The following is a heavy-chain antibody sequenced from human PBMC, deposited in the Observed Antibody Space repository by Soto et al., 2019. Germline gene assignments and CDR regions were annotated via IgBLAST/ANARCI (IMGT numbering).Heavy chain of an antibody. CDR3: AKEVATTFYYYYGLDV. V-gene: IGHV3-23*01. CDR1: GFNFNSYA. CDR2: ISGRGGST. Sequence: EEQLLESGGGLIQPGGYLRISCTASGFNFNSYAMNWVRQAPGKGLEWVSGISGRGGSTYYADSVKGRFTISRYNSDNTLYLQMSSLRGEHTAVYYCAKEVATTFYYYYGLDVWGQGTTVTVSS. J-gene: IGHJ6*02. D-gene: IGHD1-7*01.